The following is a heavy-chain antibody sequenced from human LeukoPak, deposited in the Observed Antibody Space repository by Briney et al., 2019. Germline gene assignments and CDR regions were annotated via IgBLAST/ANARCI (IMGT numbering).Heavy chain of an antibody. Sequence: PGGSLRLSRAASGFTFSNYWMSWVRQAPGKGLEWVAIKKQDGSEQYYVDSVKGRFTISRDNAENSLYLQMNGLRAEDTAVYYCARDTSSIVGPRFDYWGQGTLVTVSS. D-gene: IGHD1-26*01. CDR2: KKQDGSEQ. V-gene: IGHV3-7*01. CDR1: GFTFSNYW. CDR3: ARDTSSIVGPRFDY. J-gene: IGHJ4*02.